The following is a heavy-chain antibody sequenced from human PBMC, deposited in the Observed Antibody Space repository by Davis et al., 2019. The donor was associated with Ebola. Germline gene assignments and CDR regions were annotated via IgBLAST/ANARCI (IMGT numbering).Heavy chain of an antibody. J-gene: IGHJ6*04. Sequence: GGSLRLSCKASGSIFTTYWFVRVRQMPGKGLECMGIILPGDSDTRYSPSFQGQVTISADKSLSTAYLQWSSLTASDTAMYYCESGNPASYFFGLDVRGEGTSVTVSS. CDR1: GSIFTTYW. D-gene: IGHD1-14*01. CDR2: ILPGDSDT. CDR3: ESGNPASYFFGLDV. V-gene: IGHV5-51*01.